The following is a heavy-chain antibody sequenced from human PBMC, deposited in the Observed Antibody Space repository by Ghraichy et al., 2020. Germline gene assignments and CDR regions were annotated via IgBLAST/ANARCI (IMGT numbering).Heavy chain of an antibody. V-gene: IGHV3-48*04. CDR2: ISSSSSTI. J-gene: IGHJ6*02. CDR3: ARDPPYSSSWYSLGYYGMDV. Sequence: GGSLRLSCAASGLTFSSYSMNWVRQAPGKGLEWVSYISSSSSTIYYADSVKGRFTISRDNAKNSLYLQMNSLRAEDTAVYYCARDPPYSSSWYSLGYYGMDVWGQGTTVTVSS. CDR1: GLTFSSYS. D-gene: IGHD6-13*01.